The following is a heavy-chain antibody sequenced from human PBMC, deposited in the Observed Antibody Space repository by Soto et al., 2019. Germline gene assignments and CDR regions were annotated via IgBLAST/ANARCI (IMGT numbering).Heavy chain of an antibody. D-gene: IGHD3-3*01. CDR2: IKSDGTVT. Sequence: EVQLVESGGGLVQPGGSLRLSCVVSGITFSTYRMHWVRQAPGKGLVWVSHIKSDGTVTHYTDSVRGRFIISRDNAKSTLFLQMNSLRAEDTAVYYCASENYDFWSGYYLDYWGQGTLVTVSS. CDR1: GITFSTYR. CDR3: ASENYDFWSGYYLDY. V-gene: IGHV3-74*01. J-gene: IGHJ4*02.